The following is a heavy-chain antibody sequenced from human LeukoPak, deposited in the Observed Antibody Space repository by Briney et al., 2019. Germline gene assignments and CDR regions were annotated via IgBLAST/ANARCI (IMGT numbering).Heavy chain of an antibody. V-gene: IGHV1-69*13. CDR2: IIPIFGTA. CDR1: GYTFTVYS. CDR3: ARGIAVAGYYFDY. D-gene: IGHD6-19*01. Sequence: SVKVSCKASGYTFTVYSINWLRQAPGQGLEWMGGIIPIFGTANYAQKFQGRVTITADESTSTAYMELSSLRSEDTAVYYCARGIAVAGYYFDYWGQGTLVTVSS. J-gene: IGHJ4*02.